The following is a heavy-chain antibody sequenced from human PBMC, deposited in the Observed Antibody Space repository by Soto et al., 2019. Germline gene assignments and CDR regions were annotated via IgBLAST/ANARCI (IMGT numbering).Heavy chain of an antibody. CDR2: IIPIFGTA. CDR3: ARSTTEVTPSYYYYGMDV. D-gene: IGHD4-17*01. CDR1: GGTFSSYA. J-gene: IGHJ6*02. Sequence: QVQLVQSGAEVKKPGSSVKVSCKASGGTFSSYAISWVRQAPGQGLEWMGGIIPIFGTANYAQKFQGRVTITADESTSTAYMELSSLRSEDTAVYYCARSTTEVTPSYYYYGMDVWGQGTTVTVSS. V-gene: IGHV1-69*01.